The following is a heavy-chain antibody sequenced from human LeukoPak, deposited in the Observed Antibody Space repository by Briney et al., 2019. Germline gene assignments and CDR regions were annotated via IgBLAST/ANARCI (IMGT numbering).Heavy chain of an antibody. J-gene: IGHJ6*02. CDR1: GFTFSSYA. CDR2: ISGSGGST. Sequence: HPGGSLRLSCAASGFTFSSYAMSWVRQAPGKGLEWVSAISGSGGSTYYADSVKGRFTISRDNSKNTLYPQMNSLRAEDTAVYYCARDLECTSCSSAGNYGMDVWGQGTTVTVSS. D-gene: IGHD2-2*01. CDR3: ARDLECTSCSSAGNYGMDV. V-gene: IGHV3-23*01.